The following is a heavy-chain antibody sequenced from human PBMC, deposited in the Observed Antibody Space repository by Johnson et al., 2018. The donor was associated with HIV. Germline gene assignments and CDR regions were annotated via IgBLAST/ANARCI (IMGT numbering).Heavy chain of an antibody. D-gene: IGHD2-8*01. V-gene: IGHV3-30*04. CDR3: AGRSMRSDAFDL. CDR1: GFTFNNYP. CDR2: ISYDGSNK. J-gene: IGHJ3*01. Sequence: QVQLVESGGGVVQPGRSLRLSCAVSGFTFNNYPMHWVRQAPGKGLEWVAVISYDGSNKYYGDSVKGRFTISRDNSKNTLYLQMNSLRGEDTAVYYCAGRSMRSDAFDLWGPGTMVTVSS.